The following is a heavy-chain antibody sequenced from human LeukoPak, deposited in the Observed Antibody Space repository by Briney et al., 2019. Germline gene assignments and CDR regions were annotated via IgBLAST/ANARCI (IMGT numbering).Heavy chain of an antibody. D-gene: IGHD3-16*01. Sequence: PGGSLRLSCAASGFIVRDSYMSWVRQAPGKGLEWVSVICSGDTTHYADSVKGRFTISRDSSKNTLYLQMNSLRPEDTAVYFCVRGPDEKKLGYWGQGTLVTVSS. J-gene: IGHJ4*02. CDR1: GFIVRDSY. V-gene: IGHV3-66*01. CDR2: ICSGDTT. CDR3: VRGPDEKKLGY.